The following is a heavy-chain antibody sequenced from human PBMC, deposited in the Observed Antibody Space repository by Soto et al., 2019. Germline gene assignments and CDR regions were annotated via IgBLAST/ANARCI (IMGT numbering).Heavy chain of an antibody. J-gene: IGHJ6*02. V-gene: IGHV4-31*03. CDR1: RTSINSGGYY. CDR2: IYITGST. Sequence: QVQLQESGPGLVKPSQALSLTCTVSRTSINSGGYYWSWIRQHPGKGLEGIGYIYITGSTYYNPSLKGRVSISVDPSQNQFSLKLSAVTAAATAVYDCARAPLRGSGTSGMDVWGRGTTATVSS. CDR3: ARAPLRGSGTSGMDV. D-gene: IGHD3-10*01.